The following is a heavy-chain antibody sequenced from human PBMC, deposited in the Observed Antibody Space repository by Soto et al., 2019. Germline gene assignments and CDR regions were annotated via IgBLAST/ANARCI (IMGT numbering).Heavy chain of an antibody. D-gene: IGHD2-15*01. J-gene: IGHJ4*02. CDR2: IYYSGSI. CDR1: DGSISSYY. CDR3: ARLRGNCSGGSCYPDY. Sequence: QVQLQESGPGLVKPSETLSLTCTVSDGSISSYYWTWIRQPTGKGLEWIGYIYYSGSINYNPSLTSRLTISVDTYKNQFSLKLSSVTAADTAVYYCARLRGNCSGGSCYPDYWGQGTLVTVSS. V-gene: IGHV4-59*01.